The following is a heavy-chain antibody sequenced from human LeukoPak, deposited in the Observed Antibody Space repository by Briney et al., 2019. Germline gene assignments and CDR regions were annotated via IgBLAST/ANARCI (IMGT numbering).Heavy chain of an antibody. V-gene: IGHV3-23*01. J-gene: IGHJ6*03. CDR1: GFTFSTYS. CDR3: AKDKGYYYYYYYMDV. CDR2: ISGSGGST. Sequence: GGSLRLSCAASGFTFSTYSMNWVRQAPGKGLEWVSAISGSGGSTYYADSVKGRFTISRDNSKNTLYLQMNSLRAEDTAVYYCAKDKGYYYYYYYMDVWGKGTTVTVSS.